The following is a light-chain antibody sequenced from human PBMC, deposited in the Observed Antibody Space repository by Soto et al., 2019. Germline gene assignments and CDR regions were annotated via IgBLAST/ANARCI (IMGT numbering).Light chain of an antibody. CDR3: QQYNNWWT. J-gene: IGKJ1*01. V-gene: IGKV3-15*01. CDR1: QSVSNN. Sequence: EIVMTQSPATLSVSPGERATLSCRASQSVSNNLAWYQKKPGQAPRLLIYGASTRATGIPARFSGSGSGTXXXXTXXXLQSEDFAVYYCQQYNNWWTFGQGTKVEIK. CDR2: GAS.